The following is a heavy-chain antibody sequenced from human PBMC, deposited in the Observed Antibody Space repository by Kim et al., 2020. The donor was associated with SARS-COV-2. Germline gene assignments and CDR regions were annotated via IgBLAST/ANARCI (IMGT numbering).Heavy chain of an antibody. V-gene: IGHV4-39*01. CDR2: ISYSGTT. D-gene: IGHD5-12*01. CDR1: GGSISSSSSY. J-gene: IGHJ5*02. Sequence: SETLSLTCTVSGGSISSSSSYWGWLRQPPGKGLEWIGSISYSGTTYYNPSLKSRITISVDTSNNKLSLKLSSVTAADTAVYYCASTGYNPFSVDPWGQGTLVTVSS. CDR3: ASTGYNPFSVDP.